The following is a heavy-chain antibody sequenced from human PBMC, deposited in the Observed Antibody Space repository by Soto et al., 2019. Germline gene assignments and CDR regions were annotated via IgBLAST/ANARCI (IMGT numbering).Heavy chain of an antibody. J-gene: IGHJ4*02. CDR1: GGSISRGDYY. Sequence: SETLSLTCTVSGGSISRGDYYWSWIRQPPGKGLEWIGYIYYSGSTNYNPSLKSRVTISVDTSKNQFSLKLSSVTAADTAVYYCARGGWKLFDYWGQGTLVTVSS. CDR3: ARGGWKLFDY. CDR2: IYYSGST. V-gene: IGHV4-61*08. D-gene: IGHD6-19*01.